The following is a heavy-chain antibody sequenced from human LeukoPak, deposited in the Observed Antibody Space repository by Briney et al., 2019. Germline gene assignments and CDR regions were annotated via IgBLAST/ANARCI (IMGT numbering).Heavy chain of an antibody. V-gene: IGHV1-69*13. Sequence: GASVKVSCKAFGGTFSSYAISWVRQAPGQGLEWMGGIIPIFGTANYAQKFQGRVTITADESTSTAYMELSSLRSEDTAVYYCARGRVTDVWFDPWGQGTLVTVSS. CDR3: ARGRVTDVWFDP. D-gene: IGHD2-21*02. CDR2: IIPIFGTA. J-gene: IGHJ5*02. CDR1: GGTFSSYA.